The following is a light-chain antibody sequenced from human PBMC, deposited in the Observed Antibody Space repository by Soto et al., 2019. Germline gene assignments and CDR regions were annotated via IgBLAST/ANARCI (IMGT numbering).Light chain of an antibody. J-gene: IGLJ1*01. CDR3: QSYDSSLVYV. V-gene: IGLV1-40*01. CDR2: GNS. CDR1: SSNIGAGYD. Sequence: QSVLTQPPSVSGAPGQRVTISCTGSSSNIGAGYDVHWYQQLPGTAPKLLIYGNSNRPSGVPDRFSGSKSGTSASLAITGLQAEEEADYYCQSYDSSLVYVFGTGTKLTVL.